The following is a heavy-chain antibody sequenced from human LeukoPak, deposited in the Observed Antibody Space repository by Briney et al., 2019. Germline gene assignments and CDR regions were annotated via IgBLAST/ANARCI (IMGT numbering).Heavy chain of an antibody. CDR2: ISYDGSNK. V-gene: IGHV3-30*04. D-gene: IGHD3-22*01. Sequence: PGRSLRLSCAASGFTFSSYAMHWVRQAPGKGLEWVAVISYDGSNKYYADSVKGRFTISRDNSKNTLFMQMNSLRAEDTAVYYCAKDFYDSSGSRYDYWGQGTLVTVSS. J-gene: IGHJ4*02. CDR1: GFTFSSYA. CDR3: AKDFYDSSGSRYDY.